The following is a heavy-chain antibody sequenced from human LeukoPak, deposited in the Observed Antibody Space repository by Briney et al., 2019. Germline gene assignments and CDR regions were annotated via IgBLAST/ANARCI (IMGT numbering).Heavy chain of an antibody. D-gene: IGHD6-6*01. CDR1: GGSISSNY. J-gene: IGHJ4*02. CDR3: ARSIAARREFDY. CDR2: IYSSGSA. V-gene: IGHV4-4*07. Sequence: SETLSLTCTVSGGSISSNYWSWLRQPAGKGLEWIGRIYSSGSANYNPSLKSRVTMSVDTSKNQFSLMLSSVTAADTAVYYCARSIAARREFDYWGQGTLVTVSS.